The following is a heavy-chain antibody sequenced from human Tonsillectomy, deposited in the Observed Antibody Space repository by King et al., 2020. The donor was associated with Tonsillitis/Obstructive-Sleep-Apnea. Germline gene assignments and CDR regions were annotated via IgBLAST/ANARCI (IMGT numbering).Heavy chain of an antibody. D-gene: IGHD5-18*01. Sequence: QLVQSGAEVKKPGESLRISCQGSGYSFSNYWITWVRQMPGKGLEWMGRIDPTDSYVNNSPSFQGHVIISVDKSINTAYLQWSSLKASDTAIYYCARLVDTAMDSDFFYGMDVWGQGTTVTVSS. CDR3: ARLVDTAMDSDFFYGMDV. CDR2: IDPTDSYV. V-gene: IGHV5-10-1*03. J-gene: IGHJ6*02. CDR1: GYSFSNYW.